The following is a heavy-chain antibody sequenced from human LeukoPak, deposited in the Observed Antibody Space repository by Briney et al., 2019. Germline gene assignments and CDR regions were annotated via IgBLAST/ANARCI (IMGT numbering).Heavy chain of an antibody. J-gene: IGHJ4*02. CDR2: VSGSGNIT. Sequence: GGSLRLSCAASGFTFRSYVVSWVRQAPGKGLEWVSGVSGSGNITDYADSVKGRFSVSRDNSKHTVYLQMNSLRAEDTAVYFCASHAHDYDSSGYFDSWGQGALVTVSS. CDR3: ASHAHDYDSSGYFDS. CDR1: GFTFRSYV. D-gene: IGHD3-22*01. V-gene: IGHV3-23*01.